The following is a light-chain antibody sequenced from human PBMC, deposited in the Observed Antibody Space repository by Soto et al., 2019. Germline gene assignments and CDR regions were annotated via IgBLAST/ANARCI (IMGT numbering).Light chain of an antibody. CDR1: QSVTSY. CDR2: DAS. V-gene: IGKV3-11*01. CDR3: QQRSNWPPSST. J-gene: IGKJ5*01. Sequence: EIAVSQPPTTPVLFSGEKTNHSFRAIQSVTSYLAWYQQKPGLAPRLLIYDASSRATGIPARFSGSGSGTDFTLTISSLEPEDFAVYYCQQRSNWPPSSTFGQGTRLEIK.